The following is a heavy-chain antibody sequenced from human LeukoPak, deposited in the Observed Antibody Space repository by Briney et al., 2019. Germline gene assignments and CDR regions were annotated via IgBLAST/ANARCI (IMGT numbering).Heavy chain of an antibody. CDR3: ARAKGDLYSSSWYRSYYFDY. Sequence: SETLSLTCTVSGGSISSSTYYWGWIRQPPGKGLEWIGTIYYSGSTNYNPSLKSRVTISVDTSKNQFSLKLSSVTAADTAVYYCARAKGDLYSSSWYRSYYFDYWGQGTLVTVSS. CDR1: GGSISSSTYY. D-gene: IGHD6-13*01. CDR2: IYYSGST. V-gene: IGHV4-39*07. J-gene: IGHJ4*02.